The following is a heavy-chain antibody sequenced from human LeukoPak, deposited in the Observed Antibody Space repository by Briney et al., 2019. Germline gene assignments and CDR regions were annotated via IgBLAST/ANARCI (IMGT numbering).Heavy chain of an antibody. CDR2: ISSSGSYI. CDR1: RFTFSSYS. D-gene: IGHD1-26*01. Sequence: PGGSLRLSCAASRFTFSSYSMNWVRRAPGKGLEWVSSISSSGSYIYYADSVKGRFTISRDNAKNSLYLQMNSLRAEDTAVYYCARQTGLKVGAHGFDYWGQGTLVTVSS. CDR3: ARQTGLKVGAHGFDY. J-gene: IGHJ4*02. V-gene: IGHV3-21*01.